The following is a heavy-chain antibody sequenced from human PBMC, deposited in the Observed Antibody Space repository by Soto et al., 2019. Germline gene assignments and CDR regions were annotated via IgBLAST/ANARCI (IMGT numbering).Heavy chain of an antibody. J-gene: IGHJ5*02. CDR3: ARAQYYYDSSGYYYVWFDP. V-gene: IGHV4-61*01. CDR1: GGSVSSGSYY. CDR2: IYYSGST. Sequence: PSETLSLTCTVSGGSVSSGSYYWSWIRQPPGKGLEWIGYIYYSGSTNYNPSLKSRVTISVDTSKNQFSLKLSSVTAADTAVYYCARAQYYYDSSGYYYVWFDPWGQGTRVTVSS. D-gene: IGHD3-22*01.